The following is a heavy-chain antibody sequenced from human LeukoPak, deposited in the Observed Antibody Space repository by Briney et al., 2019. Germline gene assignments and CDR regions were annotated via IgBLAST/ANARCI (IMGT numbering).Heavy chain of an antibody. CDR3: AIPVLRGAREVYFDY. CDR2: INPNSGGT. Sequence: GASVKVSCKASGYTFTGYYMHWVRQAPGQGLEWMGWINPNSGGTNYAQKFQGRVTMTRDTSISTAYMELSRLRSDDTAVYYCAIPVLRGAREVYFDYWGQGTLVTVSS. V-gene: IGHV1-2*02. CDR1: GYTFTGYY. J-gene: IGHJ4*02. D-gene: IGHD3-10*01.